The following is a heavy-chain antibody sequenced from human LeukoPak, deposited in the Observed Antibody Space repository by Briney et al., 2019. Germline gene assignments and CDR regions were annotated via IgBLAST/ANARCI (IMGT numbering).Heavy chain of an antibody. Sequence: GGSLRLSCAASGSTFSSYAMNWVRQAPGKGLQWVSALSGSGGSTYYADPVKGRFTISRDNSKNTLYLQMSSLRAEDTAVYFCAKAPREYCSSTSCPNWFDSWGQGTLVTVSS. V-gene: IGHV3-23*01. CDR2: LSGSGGST. D-gene: IGHD2-2*01. CDR3: AKAPREYCSSTSCPNWFDS. CDR1: GSTFSSYA. J-gene: IGHJ5*01.